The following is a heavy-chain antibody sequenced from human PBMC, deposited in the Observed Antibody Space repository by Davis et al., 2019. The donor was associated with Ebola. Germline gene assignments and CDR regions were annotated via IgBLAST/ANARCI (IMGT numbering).Heavy chain of an antibody. Sequence: MPSETLSLTCTVSGGSISSSQDYWGWIRQPPGKGLEWIGSAYNSGTTYHNPSLKSRVTISVDTSKNQFSLKLASVTAADTSVYYCARGHDYGGNFDPWGQGTLVTVSS. CDR3: ARGHDYGGNFDP. CDR1: GGSISSSQDY. V-gene: IGHV4-39*01. CDR2: AYNSGTT. D-gene: IGHD4-23*01. J-gene: IGHJ5*02.